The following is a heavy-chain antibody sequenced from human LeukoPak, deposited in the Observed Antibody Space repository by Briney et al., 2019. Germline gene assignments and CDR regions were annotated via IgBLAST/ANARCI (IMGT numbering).Heavy chain of an antibody. J-gene: IGHJ4*02. CDR1: GFTFSNYA. CDR3: VKDKYPVVVAATLDY. V-gene: IGHV3-64D*09. CDR2: ISSNGGIT. Sequence: GGTLRLSCSASGFTFSNYAMHWVRHPPGKGLEYVSDISSNGGITYYADSVKGRFTVSRDNSKNMLYLQMNSLRAEDTAVYYCVKDKYPVVVAATLDYWGQGILVTVSS. D-gene: IGHD2-15*01.